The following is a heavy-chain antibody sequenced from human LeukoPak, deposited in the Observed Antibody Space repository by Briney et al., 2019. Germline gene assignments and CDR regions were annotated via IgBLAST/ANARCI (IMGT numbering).Heavy chain of an antibody. V-gene: IGHV1-2*02. CDR1: GYTFTGYY. J-gene: IGHJ4*02. CDR3: ARVRQSLALTAPFDY. D-gene: IGHD2-8*01. CDR2: INPNSGGT. Sequence: ASVKVSCKASGYTFTGYYMHWVRQAPGQGLEWMGWINPNSGGTNYAQKFQGRVTMTRDTSVSTAYMELSRLRSDDTAVYYCARVRQSLALTAPFDYWGPGTLVTVSS.